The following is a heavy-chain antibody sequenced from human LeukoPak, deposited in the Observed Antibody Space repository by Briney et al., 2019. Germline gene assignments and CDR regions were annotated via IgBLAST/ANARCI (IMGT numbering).Heavy chain of an antibody. CDR2: IYSGGST. Sequence: GGSLRLSCAATGFTVSSNYMSWVRQAPGKGLKWVSVIYSGGSTYYADSVKGRFTISRDNSRNTLYLQMNSLRAEDTVFYQAEASIRYCRGCSCIDYWGHGTLVTVSS. D-gene: IGHD2-15*01. CDR3: EASIRYCRGCSCIDY. CDR1: GFTVSSNY. V-gene: IGHV3-53*01. J-gene: IGHJ4*01.